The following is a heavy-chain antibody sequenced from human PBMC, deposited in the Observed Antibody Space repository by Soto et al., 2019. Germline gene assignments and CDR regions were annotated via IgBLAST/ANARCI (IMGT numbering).Heavy chain of an antibody. CDR1: SGSISSSNW. V-gene: IGHV4-4*02. J-gene: IGHJ3*02. CDR2: IYHSGST. CDR3: ARGGFWSGYYARDDAFDI. Sequence: QVQLQESGPGLVKPSGTLSLTCAVSSGSISSSNWWSWVRQPPGKGLEWIGEIYHSGSTNYNPSLKSRVTISVHNSNNQFSLKLSSVTAADTAVYYCARGGFWSGYYARDDAFDIWGQGTMVTVSS. D-gene: IGHD3-3*01.